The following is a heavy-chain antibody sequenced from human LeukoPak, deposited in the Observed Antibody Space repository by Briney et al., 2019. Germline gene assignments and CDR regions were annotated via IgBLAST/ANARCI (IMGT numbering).Heavy chain of an antibody. D-gene: IGHD4-17*01. CDR1: GYSISSGYY. CDR3: ARSSGGDTTFDY. Sequence: KPSETLSLTCTVSGYSISSGYYWGWIRQPPGKALEWIGSIYHSGSTYYNPSLKSRVTISVDTSKNQFFLRLSSVTAADTAVYYCARSSGGDTTFDYWGQGPWSPSPQ. V-gene: IGHV4-38-2*02. CDR2: IYHSGST. J-gene: IGHJ4*02.